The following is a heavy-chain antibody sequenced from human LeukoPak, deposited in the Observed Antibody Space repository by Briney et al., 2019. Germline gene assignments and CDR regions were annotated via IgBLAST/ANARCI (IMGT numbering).Heavy chain of an antibody. CDR1: GGTFSSYA. V-gene: IGHV1-69*13. J-gene: IGHJ3*02. D-gene: IGHD6-13*01. Sequence: SVKVSCKASGGTFSSYAISWVRQAPGQGLEWMGGIIPIFGTANYAQKFQGRVTITADEPTSTAYMELSSLRSEGTAVYYCAREAAAGSDAFDIWGQGTMVTVSS. CDR3: AREAAAGSDAFDI. CDR2: IIPIFGTA.